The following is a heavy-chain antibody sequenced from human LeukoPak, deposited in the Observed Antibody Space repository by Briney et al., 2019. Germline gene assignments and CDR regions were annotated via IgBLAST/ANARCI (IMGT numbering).Heavy chain of an antibody. V-gene: IGHV3-30-3*01. CDR2: ISYDGSNK. CDR1: GFTFSSYA. Sequence: PGGSLRLSCAASGFTFSSYAMHWVRQAPGKGLEWVAVISYDGSNKYYADSVKGRFTISRDNSKNTLYLQMNSLRAEDTAVYYRARDQAARPFYYSDYWGQGTLVTVSS. D-gene: IGHD6-6*01. J-gene: IGHJ4*02. CDR3: ARDQAARPFYYSDY.